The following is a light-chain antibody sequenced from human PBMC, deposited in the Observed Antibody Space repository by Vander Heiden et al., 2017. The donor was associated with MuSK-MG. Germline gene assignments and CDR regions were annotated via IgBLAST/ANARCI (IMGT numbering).Light chain of an antibody. V-gene: IGKV1-33*01. CDR2: DAS. Sequence: DIQMTQSPSSLSASVGDRVTITCQASQDITNYLSWYQQKPGKPPKLLIFDASKLDTGVPSRFSGSGSGTDFTFTSSSLQSEDFATYYCQQYESLLTFGQGTRLDIK. CDR1: QDITNY. J-gene: IGKJ5*01. CDR3: QQYESLLT.